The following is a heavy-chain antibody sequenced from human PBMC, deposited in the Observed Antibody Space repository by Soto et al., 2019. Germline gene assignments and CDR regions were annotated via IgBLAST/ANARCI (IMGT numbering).Heavy chain of an antibody. CDR3: ARLGFPGAIYFDS. CDR2: IYPGDSDI. J-gene: IGHJ4*02. V-gene: IGHV5-51*01. CDR1: GYDFTNYW. Sequence: PGESLKISCKASGYDFTNYWIAWVRQTPGRGLEWMGMIYPGDSDIRYNPSFRGRVTISADKSITGAFVQWGSLKASDSAIYYCARLGFPGAIYFDSWGLGTLVTVSS.